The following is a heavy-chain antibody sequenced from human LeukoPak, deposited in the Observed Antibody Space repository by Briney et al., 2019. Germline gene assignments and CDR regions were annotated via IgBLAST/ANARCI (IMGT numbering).Heavy chain of an antibody. CDR1: GFTFSSYA. Sequence: PGGSLRLSCAASGFTFSSYAMSWVRQAPGKGLEWVSGISDSGGRTYYADSVKGRFTISRDNSKNTLYLRMNSLRAEDTAVYYCAKSLVNGENLPAPGTLNRLFDYWGQGTLVTVSS. J-gene: IGHJ4*02. CDR3: AKSLVNGENLPAPGTLNRLFDY. CDR2: ISDSGGRT. D-gene: IGHD6-13*01. V-gene: IGHV3-23*01.